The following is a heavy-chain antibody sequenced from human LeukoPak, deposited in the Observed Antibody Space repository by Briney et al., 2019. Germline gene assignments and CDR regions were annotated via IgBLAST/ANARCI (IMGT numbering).Heavy chain of an antibody. J-gene: IGHJ3*02. V-gene: IGHV4-4*07. Sequence: PSETLSLTCTVSGDSISSYFWSWIRQPAGKGLEWIGRISTSGTTNYNPSLKSRLTMSLDTPKHQFSLNLTSVTAADTAVYYCAREVGSTGRALDIWGLGTVVAVSS. CDR1: GDSISSYF. CDR2: ISTSGTT. CDR3: AREVGSTGRALDI. D-gene: IGHD1-26*01.